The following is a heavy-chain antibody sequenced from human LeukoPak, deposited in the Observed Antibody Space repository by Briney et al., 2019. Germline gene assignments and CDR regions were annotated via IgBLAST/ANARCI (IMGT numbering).Heavy chain of an antibody. CDR2: IYYSGST. J-gene: IGHJ6*03. Sequence: SETLSLTCTVSGGSISSSSYYWGWIRQPPGTGLEWIGSIYYSGSTYYNPSLKSRVTISVDTSKNQFSLKLSSVTAADTAVYYCANFPTNFLDDYYMDVWGKGTTVTVSS. CDR3: ANFPTNFLDDYYMDV. CDR1: GGSISSSSYY. D-gene: IGHD3/OR15-3a*01. V-gene: IGHV4-39*07.